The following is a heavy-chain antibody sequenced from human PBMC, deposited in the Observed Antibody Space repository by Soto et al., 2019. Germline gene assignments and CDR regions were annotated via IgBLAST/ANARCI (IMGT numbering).Heavy chain of an antibody. D-gene: IGHD1-1*01. J-gene: IGHJ3*02. CDR2: MSHSGGT. CDR1: GGFVTSGSYY. V-gene: IGHV4-34*01. CDR3: ARVERGTATTVVDAFDI. Sequence: QVQLQQWGAGLLKPSETLSLTCAVYGGFVTSGSYYWSWIRQPPGKGLEWIGEMSHSGGTHFNRSLKIGVTISVDTSKNQFTLKMSSVTAADTALYYCARVERGTATTVVDAFDIWGPGTMVTVSS.